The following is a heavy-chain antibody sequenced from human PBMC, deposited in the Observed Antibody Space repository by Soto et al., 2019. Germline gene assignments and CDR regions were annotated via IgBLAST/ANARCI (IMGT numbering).Heavy chain of an antibody. J-gene: IGHJ4*02. Sequence: QVQLVESGGGVVQPGRSLRLSCAASGFTFSSYGMHWVRQAPGKRLEWVAVIWYDGSNKYYADSVKGRFTISRDNSKNTLYLQMNSLRAEDTAVYYCATTNSITIFGVVSNFDYWGQGTLVTVSS. V-gene: IGHV3-33*01. CDR3: ATTNSITIFGVVSNFDY. CDR1: GFTFSSYG. D-gene: IGHD3-3*01. CDR2: IWYDGSNK.